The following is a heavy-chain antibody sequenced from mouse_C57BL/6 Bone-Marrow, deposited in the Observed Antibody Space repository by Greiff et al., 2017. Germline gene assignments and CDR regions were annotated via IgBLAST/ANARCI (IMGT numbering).Heavy chain of an antibody. CDR2: INPNNGGT. D-gene: IGHD2-2*01. CDR3: ARGGLPLPMDY. CDR1: GYTFTDYN. Sequence: EVQLQQSGPELVKPGASVKIPCKASGYTFTDYNMDWVKQSHGKSLEWIGDINPNNGGTNYNQKFKGKATLTVDKSSSTAYMELRSLTSEDTAVYYCARGGLPLPMDYWGQGTSVTVSS. J-gene: IGHJ4*01. V-gene: IGHV1-18*01.